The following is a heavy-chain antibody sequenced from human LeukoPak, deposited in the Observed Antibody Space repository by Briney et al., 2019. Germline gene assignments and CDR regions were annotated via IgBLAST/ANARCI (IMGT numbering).Heavy chain of an antibody. Sequence: SETLSLTCTVSGGSISSGGYYWSWIRQHPGKGRDGIGNIYDSGSTYSTPSLKDRVTISVATSKNQFSLRLSSVTAVDTAVYYCARRGEGYSYGSSGMDVWGQGTTVTVYS. J-gene: IGHJ6*02. CDR3: ARRGEGYSYGSSGMDV. V-gene: IGHV4-31*03. CDR2: IYDSGST. CDR1: GGSISSGGYY. D-gene: IGHD5-18*01.